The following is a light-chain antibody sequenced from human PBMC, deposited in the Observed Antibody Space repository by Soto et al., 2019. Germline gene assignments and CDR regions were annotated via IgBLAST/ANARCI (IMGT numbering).Light chain of an antibody. Sequence: EIVLTQSPGTLSLSPGERATLSCRASQSVSSSYLAWYQQKPGQAPRLLIYGASRRATGIPDRFSGSGSGTDFTLTISRLEPEDFGVYYCQQYGSSPLFTFGPGTKVDI. J-gene: IGKJ3*01. V-gene: IGKV3-20*01. CDR2: GAS. CDR1: QSVSSSY. CDR3: QQYGSSPLFT.